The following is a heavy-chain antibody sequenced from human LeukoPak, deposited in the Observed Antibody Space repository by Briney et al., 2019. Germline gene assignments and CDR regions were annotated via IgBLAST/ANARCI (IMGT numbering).Heavy chain of an antibody. D-gene: IGHD6-13*01. Sequence: GGSLRLSSAPSVFAFDDYARHGGRQSPGEGLWCGSGIIWNSVSIGYAESVKGRLTISRYNAKNSLYLQLNTMRPEDKPLYYCAKDIYSSSWYYLDYWGQGTLVTVSS. V-gene: IGHV3-9*01. CDR3: AKDIYSSSWYYLDY. J-gene: IGHJ4*02. CDR1: VFAFDDYA. CDR2: IIWNSVSI.